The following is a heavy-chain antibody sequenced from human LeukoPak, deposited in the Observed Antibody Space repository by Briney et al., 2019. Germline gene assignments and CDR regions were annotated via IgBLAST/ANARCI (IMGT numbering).Heavy chain of an antibody. CDR1: GGSIGSSTYF. V-gene: IGHV4-39*07. Sequence: PSETLSLTCTVSGGSIGSSTYFWGWMRQPPGKGLEYIGNIYYSGSAHYNPSLKSRATISVDTSKNQFSLKLSSVTAADTAVYYCARAGYYGAGSYSYFDYWGQGTLVTVSS. CDR2: IYYSGSA. CDR3: ARAGYYGAGSYSYFDY. D-gene: IGHD3-10*01. J-gene: IGHJ4*02.